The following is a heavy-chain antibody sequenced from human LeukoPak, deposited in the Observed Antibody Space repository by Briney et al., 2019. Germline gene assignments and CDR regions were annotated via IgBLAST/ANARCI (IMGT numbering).Heavy chain of an antibody. V-gene: IGHV1-2*02. D-gene: IGHD5-12*01. Sequence: ASVKVSCKASGYTFTGYYMHWVRQAPGQGLEWMGWINPSSGGTNYAQTFQGRVTMTRDTSISTAYMELSRLRSDDTAVYYCARGRRDGYNKWFDPWGQGTLVTVSS. J-gene: IGHJ5*02. CDR2: INPSSGGT. CDR1: GYTFTGYY. CDR3: ARGRRDGYNKWFDP.